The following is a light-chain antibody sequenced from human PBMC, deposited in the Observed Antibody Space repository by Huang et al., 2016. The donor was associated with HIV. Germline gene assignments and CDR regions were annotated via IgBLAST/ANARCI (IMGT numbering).Light chain of an antibody. CDR2: DAS. Sequence: EIVLTQSPATLSLSPGESATLACRASQSVSNYLAWYQQTPGQATRLLMYDASNRDTGIPARFTCSGSGTDFTRTISSLVPEDFAVYYCQQRSNWPPITFGQGTRLDIK. CDR1: QSVSNY. CDR3: QQRSNWPPIT. V-gene: IGKV3-11*01. J-gene: IGKJ5*01.